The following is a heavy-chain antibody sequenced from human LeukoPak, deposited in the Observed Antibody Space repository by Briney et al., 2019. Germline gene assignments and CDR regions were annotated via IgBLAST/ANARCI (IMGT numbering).Heavy chain of an antibody. J-gene: IGHJ3*02. CDR1: GFTFSNAW. CDR3: TTDGLQLWFSNAFDI. V-gene: IGHV3-15*01. CDR2: IKSKTDGGTT. Sequence: DPGGSLRLSCAASGFTFSNAWMSWVRQAPGKGLEWVGRIKSKTDGGTTDYAAPVKGRFTISRDDSKNTLYLQMNSLKTEDTAVYYCTTDGLQLWFSNAFDIWGQGTMVTVSS. D-gene: IGHD5-18*01.